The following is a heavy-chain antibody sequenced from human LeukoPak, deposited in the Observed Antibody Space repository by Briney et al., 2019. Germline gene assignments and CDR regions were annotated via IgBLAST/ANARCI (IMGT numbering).Heavy chain of an antibody. CDR3: ARAHGETVVTPGYFQH. D-gene: IGHD4-23*01. J-gene: IGHJ1*01. CDR2: IYHSGST. CDR1: GGSISSGGYS. V-gene: IGHV4-30-2*01. Sequence: SETLSLTCTVSGGSISSGGYSWSWIRQPPGKGLEWIGYIYHSGSTYYNPSLKSRVTISVDRSKNQFSLKLSSVTAADTAVYYCARAHGETVVTPGYFQHWGQGTLVTVSS.